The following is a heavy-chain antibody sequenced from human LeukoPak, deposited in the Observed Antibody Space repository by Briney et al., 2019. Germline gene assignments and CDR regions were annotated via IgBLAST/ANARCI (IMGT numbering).Heavy chain of an antibody. CDR2: INPNSGGT. D-gene: IGHD6-13*01. Sequence: ASVKVSCKASGYTFTDYYMHWVRQAPGQGLQWMGWINPNSGGTNYAQKFQGRVTMTRDTSISTAYMELSSLRSDDTAVYYCASPQLGTGAAGYAFDIWGQGTMVTVSS. V-gene: IGHV1-2*02. CDR3: ASPQLGTGAAGYAFDI. CDR1: GYTFTDYY. J-gene: IGHJ3*02.